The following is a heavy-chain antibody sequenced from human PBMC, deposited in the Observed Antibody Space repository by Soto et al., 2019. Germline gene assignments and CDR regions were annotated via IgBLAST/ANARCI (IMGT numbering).Heavy chain of an antibody. J-gene: IGHJ3*02. CDR1: GGTFSSYA. CDR2: IIPIFGTA. V-gene: IGHV1-69*13. CDR3: AREKEPYYYDSSGSILGGDAFDI. D-gene: IGHD3-22*01. Sequence: ASVKVSCKASGGTFSSYAISWVRQAPGQGLEWMGGIIPIFGTANYAQKFQGRVTITADESTSTAYMELSSLRSEDTAVYYCAREKEPYYYDSSGSILGGDAFDIWGQGTMVTVSS.